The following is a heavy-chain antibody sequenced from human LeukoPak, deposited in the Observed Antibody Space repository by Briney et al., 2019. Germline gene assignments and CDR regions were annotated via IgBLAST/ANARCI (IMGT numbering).Heavy chain of an antibody. J-gene: IGHJ4*02. CDR1: GFTFGEDT. CDR3: AREPKGRRLQFDS. Sequence: GGSLRLSCTPSGFTFGEDTMSWFRQAPGKGLEWVGFIRSKVHGGTAEYAASVKGRFTISRDDSKSIAYLQMNSLKIEDTAVYYCAREPKGRRLQFDSWGQGTLVTVSS. V-gene: IGHV3-49*03. CDR2: IRSKVHGGTA. D-gene: IGHD5-24*01.